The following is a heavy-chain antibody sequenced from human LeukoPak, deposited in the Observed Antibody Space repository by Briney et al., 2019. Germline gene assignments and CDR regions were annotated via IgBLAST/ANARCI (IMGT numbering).Heavy chain of an antibody. CDR3: AREGPLSSIKH. Sequence: AASVKVSCKASGYTFTGYYMHWVRQAPGQGLEWMGWISPNNGDTDYAQKFQGRVRMTTDTSISTAYMDLSRLTSNDTAMYYCAREGPLSSIKHWGQGTLVTVSS. CDR1: GYTFTGYY. D-gene: IGHD5-12*01. CDR2: ISPNNGDT. J-gene: IGHJ1*01. V-gene: IGHV1-2*02.